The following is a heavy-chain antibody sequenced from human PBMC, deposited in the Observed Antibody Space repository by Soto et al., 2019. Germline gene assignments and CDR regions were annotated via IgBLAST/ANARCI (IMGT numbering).Heavy chain of an antibody. CDR1: GYTFTSYG. J-gene: IGHJ4*02. D-gene: IGHD2-8*01. V-gene: IGHV1-18*01. CDR3: ARDSPGYCTNGVCYTATFDY. Sequence: QVQLVQSGAEVKKPGASVKVSYKASGYTFTSYGISWVRQAPGQGLEWMGWISAYNGNTNYAQKLQGRVTMTTDTSTSTAYMELRSLRSDDTAVYYCARDSPGYCTNGVCYTATFDYWGQGTLVTVSS. CDR2: ISAYNGNT.